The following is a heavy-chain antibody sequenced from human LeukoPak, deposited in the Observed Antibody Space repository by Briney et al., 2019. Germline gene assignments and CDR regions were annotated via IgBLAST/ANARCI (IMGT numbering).Heavy chain of an antibody. V-gene: IGHV7-4-1*02. CDR1: GYTFTNYG. J-gene: IGHJ6*03. CDR3: ARGPAVGATAGYYYYYMDV. CDR2: INTNSGDP. D-gene: IGHD1-26*01. Sequence: ASVKVSCKASGYTFTNYGVNWVRQAPGEGLEWMGWINTNSGDPTYAQGFTGRFVFSLDTSVSTAYLQISSLRAEDTAVYYCARGPAVGATAGYYYYYMDVWGKGTTVTVSS.